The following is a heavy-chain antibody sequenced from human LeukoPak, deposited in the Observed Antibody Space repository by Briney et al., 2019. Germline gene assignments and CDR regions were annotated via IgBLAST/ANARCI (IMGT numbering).Heavy chain of an antibody. D-gene: IGHD5-18*01. CDR1: GFTFDDYA. V-gene: IGHV3-9*03. Sequence: GGSLRLSCVASGFTFDDYAMHWVRQAPGKGLEGVSSITWNSGSIVYGDSVKGRFTIRRDNAKNSLYLQMNSLRADDMALYYCAKGVGYSYGVAFDIWGQGTMVSVSS. J-gene: IGHJ3*02. CDR2: ITWNSGSI. CDR3: AKGVGYSYGVAFDI.